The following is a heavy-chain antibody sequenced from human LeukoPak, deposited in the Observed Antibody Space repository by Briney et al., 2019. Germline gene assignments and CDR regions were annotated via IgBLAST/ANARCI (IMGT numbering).Heavy chain of an antibody. CDR3: ARVYWRSYSGGWYPDY. CDR2: ISSSSSYI. J-gene: IGHJ4*02. D-gene: IGHD6-19*01. CDR1: GFTFSSYS. Sequence: GGSLRLSCAASGFTFSSYSMNWVRQAPGKGLEWVSSISSSSSYIYYADSVKGRFTISRDNAKNSLYLQMNSLRAEDTAVYYCARVYWRSYSGGWYPDYWGQGTLVTASS. V-gene: IGHV3-21*01.